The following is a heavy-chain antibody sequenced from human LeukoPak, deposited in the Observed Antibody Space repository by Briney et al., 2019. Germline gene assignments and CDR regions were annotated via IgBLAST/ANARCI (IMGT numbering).Heavy chain of an antibody. CDR3: AGGNFYDSRGHPYHFHF. CDR2: IYYSDNT. J-gene: IGHJ4*02. CDR1: GVSISSYY. Sequence: SETLPLTCTVSGVSISSYYWSWIRQPPGKGLEWIGYIYYSDNTNYNSSLKSRVTISEDTSKNQFSLKLTSVTAADTAVYYCAGGNFYDSRGHPYHFHFWGQGTLVSVSS. D-gene: IGHD3-22*01. V-gene: IGHV4-59*01.